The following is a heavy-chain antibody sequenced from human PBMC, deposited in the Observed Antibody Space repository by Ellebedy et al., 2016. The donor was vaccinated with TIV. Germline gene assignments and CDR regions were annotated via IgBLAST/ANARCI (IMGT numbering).Heavy chain of an antibody. V-gene: IGHV4-34*01. CDR1: GGSFSGYY. CDR3: ARIVVVVAARMDWFDP. CDR2: INHSGST. Sequence: MPSETLSLTCAVYGGSFSGYYWSWIRQPPGKGLEWIGEINHSGSTNYNPSLKSRVTISVDTSKNQFSLKLSSVTAADTAVYYCARIVVVVAARMDWFDPWGQGTLVTVSS. J-gene: IGHJ5*02. D-gene: IGHD2-15*01.